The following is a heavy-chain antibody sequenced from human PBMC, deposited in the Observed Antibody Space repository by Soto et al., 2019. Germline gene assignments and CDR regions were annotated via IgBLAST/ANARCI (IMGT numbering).Heavy chain of an antibody. Sequence: GESLKISCKGSGYRLTSYWIGWVRQMPGKGLERMGIIDPGDSDPRYSPSFQGQVTISVDKSISTAYLQWSSLKASNTAMYYCAARVGSSPLYYYGMDVWGQGTTVTVSS. CDR1: GYRLTSYW. J-gene: IGHJ6*02. CDR3: AARVGSSPLYYYGMDV. D-gene: IGHD3-10*01. V-gene: IGHV5-51*01. CDR2: IDPGDSDP.